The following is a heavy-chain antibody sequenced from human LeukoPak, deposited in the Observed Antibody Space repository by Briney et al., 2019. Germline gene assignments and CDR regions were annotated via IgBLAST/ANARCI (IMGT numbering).Heavy chain of an antibody. CDR1: GCTLTELS. D-gene: IGHD3-22*01. CDR2: FDPEDGET. Sequence: ASVKVSCKVSGCTLTELSMHWVRQAPGKGLEWMGGFDPEDGETIYAQKFQGRVTMTEDTSTDTAYMELSSLRSEDTAVYYCATWYYYDSSGPLGYWGQGTLVTVSS. CDR3: ATWYYYDSSGPLGY. J-gene: IGHJ4*02. V-gene: IGHV1-24*01.